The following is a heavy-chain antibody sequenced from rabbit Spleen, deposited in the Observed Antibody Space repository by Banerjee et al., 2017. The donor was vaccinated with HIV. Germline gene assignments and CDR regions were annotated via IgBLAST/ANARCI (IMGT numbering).Heavy chain of an antibody. Sequence: QEQLVESGGGLVKPEGSLKLSCTASGFSFSSNDCMCWVRQAPGKGLEWIACISVGVGGKTYYASWAKGRFTISKTSSTTVTLQMTSLTAADTATYFCARYDGAQLGNLWGPGTLVTVS. J-gene: IGHJ6*01. CDR2: ISVGVGGKT. D-gene: IGHD2-1*01. CDR1: GFSFSSNDC. CDR3: ARYDGAQLGNL. V-gene: IGHV1S45*01.